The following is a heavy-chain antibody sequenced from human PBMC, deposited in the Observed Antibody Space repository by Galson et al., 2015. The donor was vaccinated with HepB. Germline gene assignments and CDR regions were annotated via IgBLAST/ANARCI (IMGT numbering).Heavy chain of an antibody. Sequence: SLRLSCAASGFTFSSYAMHWVRQAPGKGLEWVAVISYDGSNKYYADSVKGRFTISRDNSKNTLYLQMNSLRAEDTAVYYCARDGWETYYDFWSGYKAPNYYYYYGMDVWGQGTTVTVSS. D-gene: IGHD3-3*01. CDR3: ARDGWETYYDFWSGYKAPNYYYYYGMDV. CDR2: ISYDGSNK. J-gene: IGHJ6*02. V-gene: IGHV3-30-3*01. CDR1: GFTFSSYA.